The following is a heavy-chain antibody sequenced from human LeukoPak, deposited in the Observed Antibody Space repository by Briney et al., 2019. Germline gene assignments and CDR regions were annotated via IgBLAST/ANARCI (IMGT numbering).Heavy chain of an antibody. CDR3: ASEVPGIAVAGRLGPYGY. CDR1: GGTFSSYA. J-gene: IGHJ4*02. CDR2: IIPIFGTA. D-gene: IGHD6-19*01. V-gene: IGHV1-69*13. Sequence: SVKVSCKASGGTFSSYAISWVRQAPGQGLEWMGGIIPIFGTANYAQKFQGRVTITADESTSTAYMELSSLRSEDTAVYYCASEVPGIAVAGRLGPYGYWGQGTLVTVSS.